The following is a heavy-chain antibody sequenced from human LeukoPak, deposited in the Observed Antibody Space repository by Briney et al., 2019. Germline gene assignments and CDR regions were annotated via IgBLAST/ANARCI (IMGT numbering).Heavy chain of an antibody. D-gene: IGHD3-22*01. CDR2: IKCDGSEK. V-gene: IGHV3-52*01. Sequence: GGSLRLSCAASGFTFGSSWMHWVCQAPEKGLEWVADIKCDGSEKYYVDSVKGRLTISRDNAKNSLYLQVNSLRAEDMTVYYRVRGEAITMIVVVITINYWGQGTLVTVSS. CDR1: GFTFGSSW. J-gene: IGHJ4*02. CDR3: VRGEAITMIVVVITINY.